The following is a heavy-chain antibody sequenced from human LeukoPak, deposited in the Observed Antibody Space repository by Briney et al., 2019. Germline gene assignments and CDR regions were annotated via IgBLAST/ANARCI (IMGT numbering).Heavy chain of an antibody. V-gene: IGHV4-34*01. CDR2: INHSGST. CDR1: GGSFSGYY. D-gene: IGHD3-16*02. Sequence: SETLSLTCAVYGGSFSGYYWSWIRQPPGKGLEWIGEINHSGSTNYNPSLKSRVTISVDTSKNQFSLKLSSVTAADTAVYYCARASRRDYVWGSYRYNWFDPWGQGTLVTVSS. CDR3: ARASRRDYVWGSYRYNWFDP. J-gene: IGHJ5*02.